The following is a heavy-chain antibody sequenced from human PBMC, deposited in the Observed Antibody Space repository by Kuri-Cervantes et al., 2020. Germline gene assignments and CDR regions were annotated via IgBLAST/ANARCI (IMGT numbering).Heavy chain of an antibody. V-gene: IGHV3-30*02. CDR1: GFTFSSYS. CDR2: IWHDGSHQ. CDR3: ARGDTYGPPYYYYMDV. J-gene: IGHJ6*03. Sequence: GGSLRLSCTASGFTFSSYSMNWVRQAPGKGLEWVSYIWHDGSHQYYADSVKGRFTVSRDNSKNTLYLQMNSLRIEDTAMYYCARGDTYGPPYYYYMDVWGEGTTVTVSS. D-gene: IGHD2-21*01.